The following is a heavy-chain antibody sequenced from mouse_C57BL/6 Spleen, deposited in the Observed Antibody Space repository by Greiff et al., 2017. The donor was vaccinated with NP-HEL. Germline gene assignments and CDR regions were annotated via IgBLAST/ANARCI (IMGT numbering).Heavy chain of an antibody. Sequence: VQLQQSGPELVKPGASVKISCKASGYAFSSSWMNWVKQRPGKGLEWIGRIYPGDGDTNYNGKFKGKATLTADKSSSTAYMQLSSLTSEDSAVYFCARSHYGSSQGAWFAYWGQGTLVTVSA. CDR2: IYPGDGDT. D-gene: IGHD1-1*01. J-gene: IGHJ3*01. CDR1: GYAFSSSW. V-gene: IGHV1-82*01. CDR3: ARSHYGSSQGAWFAY.